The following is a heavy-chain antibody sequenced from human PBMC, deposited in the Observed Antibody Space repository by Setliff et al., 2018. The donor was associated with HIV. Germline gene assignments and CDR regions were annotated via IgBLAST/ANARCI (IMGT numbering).Heavy chain of an antibody. CDR2: INPNGDT. CDR3: ASLLVFPAGGLFDF. CDR1: GGSFSGHF. D-gene: IGHD1-26*01. V-gene: IGHV4-34*01. Sequence: SETLSLTCAVYGGSFSGHFWTWIRQPPVKGLEWIGNINPNGDTNYNYISSMKGRLTLSLDTSKNQFSLTLRSVTAADTAVYYCASLLVFPAGGLFDFWSHGNLVTVSS. J-gene: IGHJ4*01.